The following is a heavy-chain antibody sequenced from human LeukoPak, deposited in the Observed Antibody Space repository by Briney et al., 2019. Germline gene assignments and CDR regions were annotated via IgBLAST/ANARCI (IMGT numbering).Heavy chain of an antibody. J-gene: IGHJ4*02. CDR1: GFTFSSYS. CDR2: ISSSSSTI. D-gene: IGHD5-18*01. V-gene: IGHV3-48*04. CDR3: AREGIQLWLIDY. Sequence: GGSLRLSCAASGFTFSSYSMNCVRQAPGKGLEGVSYISSSSSTIYYADSVKGRFTISRDNAKNSLYLQMNSLRAEDTAVYYGAREGIQLWLIDYWGQGNLVTVSS.